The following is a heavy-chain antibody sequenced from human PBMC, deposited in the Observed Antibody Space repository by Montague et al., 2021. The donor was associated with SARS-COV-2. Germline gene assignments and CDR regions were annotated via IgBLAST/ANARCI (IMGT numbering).Heavy chain of an antibody. CDR2: IYHSGST. J-gene: IGHJ6*02. V-gene: IGHV4-38-2*02. D-gene: IGHD1-26*01. CDR3: WGGVGAPYYYYGMDV. Sequence: SETLSLTCTVSGYSISSGYYWGWIRQPPGKGLEWIGSIYHSGSTYYNPSLKSRVTISVDTSKNQFSLKRSSVTAADTAMYYSWGGVGAPYYYYGMDVWGQGTTVTVSS. CDR1: GYSISSGYY.